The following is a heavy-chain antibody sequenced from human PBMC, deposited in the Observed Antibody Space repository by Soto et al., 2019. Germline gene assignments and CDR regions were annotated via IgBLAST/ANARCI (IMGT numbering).Heavy chain of an antibody. CDR2: ISYDGSNK. Sequence: GGSLRLSCAASGFTFCSYGMHWVRQAPGKGLEKVTVISYDGSNKYYAEYEKGRFTISRDNTKNKLYLQMNSLRADDKAVYYCAKDPPAYNNDYWGQGTLATVSP. V-gene: IGHV3-30*18. J-gene: IGHJ4*02. D-gene: IGHD1-1*01. CDR1: GFTFCSYG. CDR3: AKDPPAYNNDY.